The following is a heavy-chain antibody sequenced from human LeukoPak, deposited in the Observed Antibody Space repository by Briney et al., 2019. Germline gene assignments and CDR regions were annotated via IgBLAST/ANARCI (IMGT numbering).Heavy chain of an antibody. CDR3: ARLDYDILTGYYRSPNFDY. CDR2: IYPGDSDT. Sequence: GESLKISCKGSGYSFTSYWIGWVRQMPGKGLEWMGIIYPGDSDTRYSPSFQGQVTSSADKSISTAYLQWSSLKASDTAMYYCARLDYDILTGYYRSPNFDYWGQGTLVTVSS. J-gene: IGHJ4*02. V-gene: IGHV5-51*01. D-gene: IGHD3-9*01. CDR1: GYSFTSYW.